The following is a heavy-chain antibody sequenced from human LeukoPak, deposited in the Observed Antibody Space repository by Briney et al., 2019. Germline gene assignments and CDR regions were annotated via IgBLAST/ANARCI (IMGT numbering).Heavy chain of an antibody. CDR3: AKDPGGDYVNAEYFQH. D-gene: IGHD4-17*01. CDR1: GFTFSNYA. J-gene: IGHJ1*01. CDR2: ISGSGGST. Sequence: GGSLRLSCAAAGFTFSNYAMTWVRQAPGKGLEWVSSISGSGGSTYYADSVKGRFIISRDNSKNTLYLQMNSLRAEDTAVYYCAKDPGGDYVNAEYFQHWGQGTLVTVSS. V-gene: IGHV3-23*01.